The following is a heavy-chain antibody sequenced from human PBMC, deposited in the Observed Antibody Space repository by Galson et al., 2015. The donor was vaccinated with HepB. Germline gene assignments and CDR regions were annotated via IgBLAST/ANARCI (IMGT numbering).Heavy chain of an antibody. V-gene: IGHV2-5*02. CDR1: GFPLSTSGVG. Sequence: PALVKPTQTLTLTCTFSGFPLSTSGVGVGWIRQPPGKALEWLALIYWDDDKRYSPSLKSRLTITKDTSKNQVVLTMTNMDPVDTATYYCAHSGSSGYYSDFDYWGQGTLVTVSS. D-gene: IGHD3-22*01. CDR2: IYWDDDK. J-gene: IGHJ4*02. CDR3: AHSGSSGYYSDFDY.